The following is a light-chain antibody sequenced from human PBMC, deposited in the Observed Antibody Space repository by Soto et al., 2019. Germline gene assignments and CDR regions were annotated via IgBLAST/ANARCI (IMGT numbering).Light chain of an antibody. CDR1: QTVSSSY. CDR3: QQYGSSRWT. CDR2: GVS. J-gene: IGKJ1*01. V-gene: IGKV3-20*01. Sequence: EIVLTQSPGTLSLSPGERATISCRASQTVSSSYLAWYQQKPGQAPRLLIYGVSARATGIPDRFSGSGSGTDFTLTISRLEPEDFAMYYCQQYGSSRWTFAQGTKVDIK.